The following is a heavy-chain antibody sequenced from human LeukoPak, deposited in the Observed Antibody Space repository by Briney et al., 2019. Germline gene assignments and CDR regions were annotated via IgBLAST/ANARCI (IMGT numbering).Heavy chain of an antibody. CDR1: GFSLSTSGVG. J-gene: IGHJ5*02. CDR3: AHSHYIMVVTATNWFDP. D-gene: IGHD2-21*02. Sequence: SGPTLVKPTQTLTLTCTFSGFSLSTSGVGVGWIRQPPGKALEWLALIYWNDDKRYSPSLKSRLTITKDTSKNQVVLTMTNMDPVDTATYYCAHSHYIMVVTATNWFDPWGQGTPVTVSS. CDR2: IYWNDDK. V-gene: IGHV2-5*01.